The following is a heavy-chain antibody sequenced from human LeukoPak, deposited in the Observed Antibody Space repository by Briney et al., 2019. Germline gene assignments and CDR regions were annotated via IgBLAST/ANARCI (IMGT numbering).Heavy chain of an antibody. CDR3: TREYTTSSRRYFDY. J-gene: IGHJ4*02. D-gene: IGHD6-6*01. CDR1: GFTFSSYW. CDR2: INTDGSGT. Sequence: GGSLRLSCAASGFTFSSYWMHWVRQAPGKGLVWVSRINTDGSGTNYADSVKGRFTSSRDNDKNTLYLQMKSLRAKAVAVYYCTREYTTSSRRYFDYWGQGTLVTVSS. V-gene: IGHV3-74*01.